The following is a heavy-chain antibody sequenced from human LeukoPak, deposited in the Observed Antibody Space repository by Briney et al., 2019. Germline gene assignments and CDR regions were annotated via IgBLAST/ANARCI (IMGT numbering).Heavy chain of an antibody. V-gene: IGHV1-2*02. CDR1: GYTFTGYY. CDR3: AKGGRVATWWDVDY. Sequence: ASVKVSCKASGYTFTGYYMHWVRQAPGQGLEWMGWINPNSGGTNYAQKFQGRVTMTRDTSISTAYMELSRQGSDDTAVYYCAKGGRVATWWDVDYWGQGTLVTVSS. CDR2: INPNSGGT. J-gene: IGHJ4*02. D-gene: IGHD5-12*01.